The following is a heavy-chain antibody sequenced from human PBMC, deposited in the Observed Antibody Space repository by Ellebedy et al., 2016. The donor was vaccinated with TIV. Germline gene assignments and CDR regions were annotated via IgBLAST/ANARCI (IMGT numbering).Heavy chain of an antibody. J-gene: IGHJ5*02. D-gene: IGHD1-1*01. V-gene: IGHV3-23*01. CDR1: GLTFSSHA. CDR3: VRDYLIGGPPGTP. Sequence: GESLKISCAASGLTFSSHAMSWVRQAPGKGLEWVSAISGSGDNTYYADSVKGRFTISRDNAENTLYLQMNSLRAEDTAVYYCVRDYLIGGPPGTPWGQGTVVTVSS. CDR2: ISGSGDNT.